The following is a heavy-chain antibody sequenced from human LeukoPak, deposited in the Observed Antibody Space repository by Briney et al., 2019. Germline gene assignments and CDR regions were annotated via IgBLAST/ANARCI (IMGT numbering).Heavy chain of an antibody. Sequence: GGSLRLSCAASGFTFSSYGMHWVRQAPGKGLEWVAVISYDGSNKYYADSVEGRFTISRDNSKNTLYLQMNSLRAEDTAVYYCATYYYGSGSYYIHYYGMDVWGKGTTVTVSS. V-gene: IGHV3-30*03. CDR1: GFTFSSYG. D-gene: IGHD3-10*01. J-gene: IGHJ6*04. CDR3: ATYYYGSGSYYIHYYGMDV. CDR2: ISYDGSNK.